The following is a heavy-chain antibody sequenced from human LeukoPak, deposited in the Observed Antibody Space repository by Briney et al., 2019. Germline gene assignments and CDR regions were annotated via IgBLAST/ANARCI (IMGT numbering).Heavy chain of an antibody. CDR3: ARAPRGESDAASGFYGMDV. Sequence: SETLSLTRTVSGGSLSSYFWTWIRQPPGKGLEGIGYSHYNGRTNYTPSLMSRVTISVYTSKTQFYLKLNSVTAADPAVYYCARAPRGESDAASGFYGMDVWGQGTTVTVSS. CDR1: GGSLSSYF. CDR2: SHYNGRT. V-gene: IGHV4-59*01. J-gene: IGHJ6*02. D-gene: IGHD3-22*01.